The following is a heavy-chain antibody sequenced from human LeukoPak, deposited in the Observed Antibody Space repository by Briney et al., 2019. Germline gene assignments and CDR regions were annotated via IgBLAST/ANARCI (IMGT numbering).Heavy chain of an antibody. CDR3: ARVYYDFWSGLDY. D-gene: IGHD3-3*01. V-gene: IGHV4-30-2*01. CDR1: GGSISSGPYF. J-gene: IGHJ4*02. CDR2: IYHSGST. Sequence: SQTLSLTCSVSGGSISSGPYFWSWIRQPPGKGLEWIGYIYHSGSTYYNPSLKSRVTISVDRSKNQFSLKLSSVTAADTAVYYCARVYYDFWSGLDYWGQGTLVTVSS.